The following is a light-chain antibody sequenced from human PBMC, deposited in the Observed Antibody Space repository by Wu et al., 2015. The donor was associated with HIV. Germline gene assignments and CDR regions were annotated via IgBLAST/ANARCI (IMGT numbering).Light chain of an antibody. CDR1: QSITSNY. J-gene: IGKJ2*01. CDR3: QQYVGSPYT. V-gene: IGKV3-20*01. Sequence: EIVVSQSPTTLSVSPGERAAPSCRASQSITSNYLAWYQQKPGQAPRLLIYGASSRATGIPDKFSGSGSETDFTLTITRLEPEDFAVYYCQQYVGSPYTFGQGTNLEIK. CDR2: GAS.